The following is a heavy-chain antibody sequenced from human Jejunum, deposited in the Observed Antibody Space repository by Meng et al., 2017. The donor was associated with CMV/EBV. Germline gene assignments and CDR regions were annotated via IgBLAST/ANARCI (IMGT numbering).Heavy chain of an antibody. CDR1: GGSIRSSSYD. CDR2: IYYRGST. V-gene: IGHV4-39*07. Sequence: SGGSIRSSSYDWAWIRQSPGKGLEWIGSIYYRGSTYYNPSLESRVIISVDTSKNQFSLKLSSVTAADTAVYYCATVTVVSQRFDYWGQGSLVTVSS. D-gene: IGHD4-23*01. J-gene: IGHJ4*02. CDR3: ATVTVVSQRFDY.